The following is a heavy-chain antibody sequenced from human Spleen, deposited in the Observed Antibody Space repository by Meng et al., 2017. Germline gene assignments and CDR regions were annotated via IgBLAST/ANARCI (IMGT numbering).Heavy chain of an antibody. CDR3: TTDARSTVTNTFDY. V-gene: IGHV3-15*01. D-gene: IGHD4-17*01. Sequence: GESLKISCAASGFYFNNAWMNWVRQAPGKGLEWVGRIRSKTHGETTDYAAPVKGRFTISRDDSKNTLYLQMNSLKTEDTAVYYCTTDARSTVTNTFDYWGQGSLVTVSS. CDR1: GFYFNNAW. J-gene: IGHJ4*02. CDR2: IRSKTHGETT.